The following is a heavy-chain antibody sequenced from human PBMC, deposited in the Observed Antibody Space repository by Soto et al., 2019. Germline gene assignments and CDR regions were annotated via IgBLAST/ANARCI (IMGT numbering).Heavy chain of an antibody. Sequence: QVQLQESGPGLVKPSQTLSLTCTVSGGSISSGDYYWSWIRQPPGKGLEWIGYIYYSGSTYYNPSLKSRVTISVDTSKNQFSLKLSSVTAADTAVYYCARAYYGDYLGIYGMDVWGQGTTVTVSS. D-gene: IGHD4-17*01. J-gene: IGHJ6*02. V-gene: IGHV4-30-4*01. CDR1: GGSISSGDYY. CDR3: ARAYYGDYLGIYGMDV. CDR2: IYYSGST.